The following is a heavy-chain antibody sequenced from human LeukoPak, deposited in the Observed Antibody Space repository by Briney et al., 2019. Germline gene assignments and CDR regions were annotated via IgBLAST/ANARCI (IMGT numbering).Heavy chain of an antibody. Sequence: GGSLRLSCAASGFTFSSYAMSWVRQAPGKGLEWGSAISGSGGSTYYADSVKGRFTISRDNSNNTLYLQMNSLRAEDTAVYYCAKPPAHYDYXWXSYXETGGYYFDYWGQGTLVTVSS. J-gene: IGHJ4*02. D-gene: IGHD3-16*02. V-gene: IGHV3-23*01. CDR2: ISGSGGST. CDR3: AKPPAHYDYXWXSYXETGGYYFDY. CDR1: GFTFSSYA.